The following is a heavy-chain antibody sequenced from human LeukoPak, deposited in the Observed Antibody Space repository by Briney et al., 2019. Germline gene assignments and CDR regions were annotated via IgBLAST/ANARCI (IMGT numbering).Heavy chain of an antibody. J-gene: IGHJ4*02. Sequence: GRSLRLSCAASGFTFGSYGMHWVRQAPGKGLEWVAVISYDGSNKHYADSVKGRFTISRDNSENTLFLQMNSLGAADTAVYYCAKDYNFWAGYFTDYWGQGTLVTVSS. CDR3: AKDYNFWAGYFTDY. D-gene: IGHD3/OR15-3a*01. CDR2: ISYDGSNK. CDR1: GFTFGSYG. V-gene: IGHV3-30*18.